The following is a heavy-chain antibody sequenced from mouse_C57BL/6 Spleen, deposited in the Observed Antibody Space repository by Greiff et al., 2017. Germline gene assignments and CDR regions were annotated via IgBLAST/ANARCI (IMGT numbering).Heavy chain of an antibody. Sequence: QVQLQQSGAELVKPGASVKISCKASGYAFSSYWMNWVKQRPGKGLEWIGQIYPGDGDTNYNGKFKGKATLTADKSSSTAYMQLSSLTSEDSAVYFCARGSSTVDYAMDYWGQGTSVTVSS. CDR2: IYPGDGDT. D-gene: IGHD1-1*01. CDR1: GYAFSSYW. CDR3: ARGSSTVDYAMDY. V-gene: IGHV1-80*01. J-gene: IGHJ4*01.